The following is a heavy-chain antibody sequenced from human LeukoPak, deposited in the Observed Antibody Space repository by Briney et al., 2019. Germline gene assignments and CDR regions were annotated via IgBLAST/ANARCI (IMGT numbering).Heavy chain of an antibody. Sequence: GGSLRLPCAASGFPLSNFGMSWVRQAPGKGLEWVSGLSGSGGSTYYPDSVKGRFTISRDNSKNTLYLQMNSLRAEDTAVYYCAKDLRICAGDCRDAFDIWGQGTTVIVSP. J-gene: IGHJ3*02. CDR1: GFPLSNFG. CDR2: LSGSGGST. D-gene: IGHD2-21*02. CDR3: AKDLRICAGDCRDAFDI. V-gene: IGHV3-23*01.